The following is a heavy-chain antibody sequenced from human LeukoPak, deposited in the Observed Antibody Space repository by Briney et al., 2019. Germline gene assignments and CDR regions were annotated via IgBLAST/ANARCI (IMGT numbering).Heavy chain of an antibody. D-gene: IGHD3-22*01. CDR1: GFTFSRYW. V-gene: IGHV3-7*03. CDR3: ARDKGDYDRSGSLFIF. Sequence: GGSLRLSCAASGFTFSRYWMSWVRQTPRKGLEWVANIKQDGSETYYVDSMKGRFTISRDNAKNSLYLQMNSLRAEDTAVYYCARDKGDYDRSGSLFIFGGQGTLVTVSS. J-gene: IGHJ4*02. CDR2: IKQDGSET.